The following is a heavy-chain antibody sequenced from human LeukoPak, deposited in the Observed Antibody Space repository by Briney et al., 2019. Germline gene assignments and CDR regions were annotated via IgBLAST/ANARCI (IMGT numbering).Heavy chain of an antibody. D-gene: IGHD3-22*01. CDR2: MNGDGSTT. CDR3: ATGNYYASRASYTSGH. CDR1: GFTFSRYC. V-gene: IGHV3-74*01. Sequence: PGGSLRLSCAASGFTFSRYCMHWVRQSPWKGRGWVSRMNGDGSTTSYADSVKGGLTTSRENENKTLYLQMHSLRAEDTAVSYCATGNYYASRASYTSGHWGQGTLVTVSS. J-gene: IGHJ1*01.